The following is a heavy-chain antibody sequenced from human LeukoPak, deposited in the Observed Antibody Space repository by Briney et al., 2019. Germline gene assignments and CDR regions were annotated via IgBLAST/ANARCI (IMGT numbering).Heavy chain of an antibody. D-gene: IGHD6-19*01. CDR3: ARYTSNNWFDP. CDR1: GDSITSSY. V-gene: IGHV4-59*01. CDR2: IYCSGST. J-gene: IGHJ5*02. Sequence: SETLSLTCTVSGDSITSSYWSWIRQPPGKGLEWIGYIYCSGSTNSNPSLESRVTISVDTSKNQFSLRLSSVTAADTAVYYCARYTSNNWFDPWGQGTLVTVSS.